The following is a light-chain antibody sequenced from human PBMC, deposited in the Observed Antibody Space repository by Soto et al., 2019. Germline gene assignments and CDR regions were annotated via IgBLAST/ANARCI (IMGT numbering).Light chain of an antibody. V-gene: IGLV2-23*02. CDR1: SSDVGGQNA. J-gene: IGLJ2*01. CDR3: CSYAGSSTVV. Sequence: QSALTQPASVSGSPGQSITISCTGTSSDVGGQNAVSWYQQHPGKAPKFIIYDVSKRPSGVSSRFSGSKSGNTASLTISGLQAEDEADYYCCSYAGSSTVVFGGGTKLT. CDR2: DVS.